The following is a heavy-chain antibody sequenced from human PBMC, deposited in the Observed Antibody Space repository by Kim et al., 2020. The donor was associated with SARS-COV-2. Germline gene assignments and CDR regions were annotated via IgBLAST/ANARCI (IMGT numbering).Heavy chain of an antibody. V-gene: IGHV3-23*01. D-gene: IGHD2-21*01. Sequence: YAGSVKGRFPVSRDNSKNTLHLQMGSLRAEDTAIYYCSRDVMRRDDYWGQGTLVTVSS. CDR3: SRDVMRRDDY. J-gene: IGHJ4*02.